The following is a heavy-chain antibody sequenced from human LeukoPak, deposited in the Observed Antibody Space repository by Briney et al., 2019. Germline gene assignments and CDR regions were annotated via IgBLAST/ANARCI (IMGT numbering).Heavy chain of an antibody. V-gene: IGHV3-7*01. D-gene: IGHD5-18*01. CDR3: ARDKGTAMVLPPAEFDY. CDR1: GFTFSSYW. CDR2: IKQDGSEK. J-gene: IGHJ4*02. Sequence: QPGRSLRLSCAASGFTFSSYWMSWVRQAPGKGLEWVANIKQDGSEKYYVDSVKGRFTISRDNAKNSLYLQMNSLRAEDTAVYYCARDKGTAMVLPPAEFDYWGQGTLVTVSS.